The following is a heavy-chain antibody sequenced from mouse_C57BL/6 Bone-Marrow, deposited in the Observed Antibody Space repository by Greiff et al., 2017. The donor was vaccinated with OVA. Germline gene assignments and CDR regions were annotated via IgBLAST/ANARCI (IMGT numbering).Heavy chain of an antibody. CDR2: IDPSDSYT. D-gene: IGHD1-1*01. J-gene: IGHJ2*01. CDR1: GYTFTSYW. Sequence: QVQLQQPGAELVRPGTSVKLSCKASGYTFTSYWMHWVKQRPGQGLEWIGVIDPSDSYTNYNQKFKGKATLTVDTSSSTAYMQLSSLTSEDSAVYYCAGYYYGSSFDYWGQGTTLTVSS. V-gene: IGHV1-59*01. CDR3: AGYYYGSSFDY.